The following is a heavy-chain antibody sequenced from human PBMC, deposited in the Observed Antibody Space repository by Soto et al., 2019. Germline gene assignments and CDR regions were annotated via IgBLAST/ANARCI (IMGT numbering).Heavy chain of an antibody. CDR1: GFIFSNYG. CDR3: ARTSYYDKTGVFDY. J-gene: IGHJ4*02. CDR2: IWNDGSKE. Sequence: QVQVEESGGGVVQPGRSLRLSCAASGFIFSNYGMHWVRQAPGKGLEWVAVIWNDGSKEYYVDSVKGRFTISRDNLKNTVSLQMNGLRVEDTAVYYCARTSYYDKTGVFDYWGQGTLFTVSS. D-gene: IGHD3-22*01. V-gene: IGHV3-33*01.